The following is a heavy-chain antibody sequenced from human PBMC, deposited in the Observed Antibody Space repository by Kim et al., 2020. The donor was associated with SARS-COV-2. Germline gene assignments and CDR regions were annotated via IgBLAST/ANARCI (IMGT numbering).Heavy chain of an antibody. D-gene: IGHD3-10*01. Sequence: GGSLRLSCAASGFTFSSYGMHWVRQAPGKGLEWVAVISYDGSNKYYADSVKGRFTISRDNSKNTLYLQMNSLRAEDMAVYYCAKDLSMVRGVTPFDYWG. CDR1: GFTFSSYG. CDR3: AKDLSMVRGVTPFDY. V-gene: IGHV3-30*18. J-gene: IGHJ4*01. CDR2: ISYDGSNK.